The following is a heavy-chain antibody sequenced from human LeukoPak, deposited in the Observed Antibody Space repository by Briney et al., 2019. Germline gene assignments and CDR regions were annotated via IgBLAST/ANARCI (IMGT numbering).Heavy chain of an antibody. CDR1: GDSISNYY. CDR2: INTSGNT. D-gene: IGHD3-10*01. V-gene: IGHV4-4*07. CDR3: ARERLGFRVDV. J-gene: IGHJ6*04. Sequence: SETLSLTCTVSGDSISNYYWTWIRQSAGKGLQWIGRINTSGNTNYNPYLKSRVTMSLDTSKNQFSLNLSSVTAADTAVYYCARERLGFRVDVWGTGTTVTVSS.